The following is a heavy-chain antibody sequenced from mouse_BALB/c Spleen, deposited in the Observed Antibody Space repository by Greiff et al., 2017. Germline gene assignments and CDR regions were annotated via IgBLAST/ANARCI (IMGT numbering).Heavy chain of an antibody. V-gene: IGHV1S29*02. J-gene: IGHJ4*01. CDR1: GYTFTDYN. CDR3: ARSRRYDYAMDY. CDR2: TYPYNGGT. Sequence: EVQLQQSGPELVKPGASVKISCKASGYTFTDYNMHWVKQSHGKSLEWIGYTYPYNGGTGYNQKFKSKATLTVDNSSSTAYMELRSLTSEDSAVYYCARSRRYDYAMDYWGQGTSVTVSS. D-gene: IGHD2-14*01.